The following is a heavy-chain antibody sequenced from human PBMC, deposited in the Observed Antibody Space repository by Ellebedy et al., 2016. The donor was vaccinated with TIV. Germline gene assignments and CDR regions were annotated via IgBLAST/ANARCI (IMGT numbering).Heavy chain of an antibody. CDR3: AKNAYGSRSHFFFRY. V-gene: IGHV3-23*01. CDR2: ISGDGYST. Sequence: GGSLRLXXAASGLTFSSSAMSWVRQAPGGGLEWVSFISGDGYSTYYADSVKGRYTISRDDSKSTVFLHMSGLRAEDTAIYYCAKNAYGSRSHFFFRYWGQGALVTVSS. J-gene: IGHJ4*02. D-gene: IGHD3-10*01. CDR1: GLTFSSSA.